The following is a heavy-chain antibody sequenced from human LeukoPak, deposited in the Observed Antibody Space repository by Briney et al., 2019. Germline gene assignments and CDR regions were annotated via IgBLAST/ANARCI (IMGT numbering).Heavy chain of an antibody. CDR2: INHSGST. J-gene: IGHJ4*02. CDR1: GGSFSGYY. CDR3: ARGSGSYSRARPFDY. Sequence: PSETLSLTCAVCGGSFSGYYWSWIRQPPGKGLEWIGEINHSGSTNYNPSLKSRVTISVDTSKNQFSLKLSSVTAAGTAVYYCARGSGSYSRARPFDYWGQGTLVTVSS. D-gene: IGHD1-26*01. V-gene: IGHV4-34*01.